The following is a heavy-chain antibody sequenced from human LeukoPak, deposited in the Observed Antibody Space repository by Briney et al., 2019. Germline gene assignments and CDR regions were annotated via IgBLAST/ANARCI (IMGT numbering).Heavy chain of an antibody. CDR2: ISAGADST. J-gene: IGHJ5*01. V-gene: IGHV3-23*01. CDR3: ARVAYGDHDS. D-gene: IGHD4-17*01. CDR1: TFTFSSYA. Sequence: PGGSLRLSCAASTFTFSSYAVSWVRQAPGKGLEWVSAISAGADSTHYADSVQGRFTISRDNSKNTLFLQMSGLRAEDTAVYFCARVAYGDHDSWGQGTLVTVSS.